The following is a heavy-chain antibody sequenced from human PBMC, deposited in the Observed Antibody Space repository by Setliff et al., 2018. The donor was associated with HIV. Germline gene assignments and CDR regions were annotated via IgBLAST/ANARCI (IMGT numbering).Heavy chain of an antibody. CDR1: GGSFTGYF. J-gene: IGHJ3*01. D-gene: IGHD3-22*01. CDR3: ARRGDSSGYYDAFDV. V-gene: IGHV4-34*01. Sequence: PSETLSLTCAVYGGSFTGYFWSWIRQSPGKGLEWIGEINDSGDTNYNPSLKSRVTISVVTSKNQFSLRLTSVTAADTGVYYCARRGDSSGYYDAFDVWGQGNPGHRLL. CDR2: INDSGDT.